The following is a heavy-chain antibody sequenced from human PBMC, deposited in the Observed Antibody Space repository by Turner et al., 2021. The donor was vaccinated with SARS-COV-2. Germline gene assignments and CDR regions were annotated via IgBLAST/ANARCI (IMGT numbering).Heavy chain of an antibody. Sequence: HVQLVQSGAEVKKPGASVKFSCKASGYTFTSSDINWVRQATGQGLEWMGWMNPNSGNTGYAHKFQGRFTMTRNTSISTAYMELSSLRSEDTAVYYCARGLSRPYTAMVAYWGQGTLVTVSS. CDR2: MNPNSGNT. CDR1: GYTFTSSD. J-gene: IGHJ4*02. CDR3: ARGLSRPYTAMVAY. D-gene: IGHD5-18*01. V-gene: IGHV1-8*01.